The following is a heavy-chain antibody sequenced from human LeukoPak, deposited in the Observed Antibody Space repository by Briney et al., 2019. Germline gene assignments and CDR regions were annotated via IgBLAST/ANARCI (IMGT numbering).Heavy chain of an antibody. J-gene: IGHJ4*02. Sequence: GGSLRLSCAASGFTFDTYGMSWVRQAPGKGLEWVSSISSNSANTYYADSVKGRFTISRDSSKNTLYLQMNSLRAEDTAVYYCAKDGTGCGGDCYSDYWGQGTLVTVSS. CDR2: ISSNSANT. D-gene: IGHD2-21*02. CDR1: GFTFDTYG. V-gene: IGHV3-23*01. CDR3: AKDGTGCGGDCYSDY.